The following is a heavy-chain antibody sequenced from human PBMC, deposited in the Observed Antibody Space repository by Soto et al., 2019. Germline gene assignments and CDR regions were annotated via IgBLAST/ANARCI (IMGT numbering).Heavy chain of an antibody. CDR1: GGTFSSYT. D-gene: IGHD1-7*01. Sequence: ASVKVSCKASGGTFSSYTISWVRQAPGQGLEWMGRIIPILGIANYAQKFQGRVTITADKSTSTAYMELSSLRSEDTAVYYCAKNSGNITGTTSDYYYYYMDVWGKGTTVTVSS. CDR2: IIPILGIA. V-gene: IGHV1-69*02. J-gene: IGHJ6*03. CDR3: AKNSGNITGTTSDYYYYYMDV.